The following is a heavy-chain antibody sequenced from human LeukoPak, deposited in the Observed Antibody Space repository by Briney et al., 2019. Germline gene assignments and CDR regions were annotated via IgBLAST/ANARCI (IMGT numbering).Heavy chain of an antibody. Sequence: GRSLRLSCAASVFTFDDYAMHWVRQAPGKGLEWVSGISWNSGSIGYADSVKGRFTISRDNAKNSLYPQMNSLRAEDTALYHCAKAEMATITGGYFDYWGQGTLVTVSS. J-gene: IGHJ4*02. CDR2: ISWNSGSI. CDR1: VFTFDDYA. V-gene: IGHV3-9*01. D-gene: IGHD5-12*01. CDR3: AKAEMATITGGYFDY.